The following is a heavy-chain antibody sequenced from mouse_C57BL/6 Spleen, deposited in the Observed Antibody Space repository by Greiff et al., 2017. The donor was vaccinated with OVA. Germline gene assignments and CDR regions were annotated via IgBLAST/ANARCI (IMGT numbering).Heavy chain of an antibody. V-gene: IGHV1-61*01. CDR2: IYPSDSET. D-gene: IGHD1-2*01. CDR3: ARGSHYYRVAY. J-gene: IGHJ3*01. Sequence: QVQLQQPGAELVRPGSSVKLSCKASGYTFTSYWMAWVKQRPGQGLEWIGNIYPSDSETHYNQKFKDKATLTVDKSSSTAYMQLSSLTSEDSAVYYCARGSHYYRVAYWGQGTLVTVSA. CDR1: GYTFTSYW.